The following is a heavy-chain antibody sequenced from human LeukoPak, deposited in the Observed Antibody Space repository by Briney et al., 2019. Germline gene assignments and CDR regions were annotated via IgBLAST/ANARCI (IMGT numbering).Heavy chain of an antibody. CDR2: IGGSGGRT. D-gene: IGHD6-13*01. CDR1: GFTFSSYA. V-gene: IGHV3-23*01. J-gene: IGHJ5*02. Sequence: GGSLRLSCAASGFTFSSYAMSWVRQAPGKGLEWVSAIGGSGGRTYYADSVKGRFTISRDNSKNTLFLQMNSLRAEDTAVYYCARESGIAAALDLWGQGTLVTVSS. CDR3: ARESGIAAALDL.